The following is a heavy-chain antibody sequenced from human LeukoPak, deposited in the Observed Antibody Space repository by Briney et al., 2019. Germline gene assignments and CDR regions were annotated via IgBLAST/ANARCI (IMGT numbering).Heavy chain of an antibody. CDR1: GYSFTRYW. J-gene: IGHJ4*02. CDR3: ARQTAMGRSGDY. Sequence: GESLKISCKASGYSFTRYWIDWVRQMPGKGLEWMGIIDPSDSETRYTPSFQGQVTISVDKSLTTADLQWNSLKASDTAMYYCARQTAMGRSGDYWGQGTLVTVSS. V-gene: IGHV5-51*01. D-gene: IGHD5-18*01. CDR2: IDPSDSET.